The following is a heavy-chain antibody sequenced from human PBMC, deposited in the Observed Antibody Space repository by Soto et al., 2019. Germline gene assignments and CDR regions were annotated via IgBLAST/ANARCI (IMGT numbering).Heavy chain of an antibody. J-gene: IGHJ6*03. V-gene: IGHV4-39*01. CDR2: IYYSGST. CDR3: ARPLNYYYYMDV. Sequence: PSETLSLTCTVSGDSISSSTYYWAWIRQPPGKGLEWIGSIYYSGSTYYNPSLKSRVTISVDTSKNQFSLTLTSVTAADTAVSYCARPLNYYYYMDVWGKGTTVTVSS. CDR1: GDSISSSTYY.